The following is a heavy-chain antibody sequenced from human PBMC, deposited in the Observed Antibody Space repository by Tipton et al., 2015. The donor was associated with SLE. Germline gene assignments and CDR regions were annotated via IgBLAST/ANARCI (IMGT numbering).Heavy chain of an antibody. CDR1: TYSISNGHY. J-gene: IGHJ4*02. V-gene: IGHV4-38-2*02. Sequence: TLSLTCSVSTYSISNGHYWAWVRQPPGKGLEWIGTVYHTGNTYYNPSLKSRVTISVDTSKNQFSLKLSSVTAADTAVYYCARDSFQHYYDLAFDFWGQGTPVTVSS. CDR3: ARDSFQHYYDLAFDF. D-gene: IGHD3-22*01. CDR2: VYHTGNT.